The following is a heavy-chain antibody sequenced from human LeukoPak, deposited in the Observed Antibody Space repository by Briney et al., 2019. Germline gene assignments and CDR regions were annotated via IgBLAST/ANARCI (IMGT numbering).Heavy chain of an antibody. V-gene: IGHV3-20*04. CDR3: TRDFWTDY. D-gene: IGHD3/OR15-3a*01. J-gene: IGHJ4*02. Sequence: RAGGSLRLSCAASGFTFDDYGMSWVRQAPGKGLEWVSGINWNGGSTGYADSVKGRFTISRDNARNFLYLQLSSLRAEDTAVYYCTRDFWTDYWGQGTLVTVSS. CDR2: INWNGGST. CDR1: GFTFDDYG.